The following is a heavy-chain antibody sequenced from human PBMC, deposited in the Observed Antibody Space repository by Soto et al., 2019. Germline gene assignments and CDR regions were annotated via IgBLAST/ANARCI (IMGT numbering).Heavy chain of an antibody. CDR1: GGSISSYY. J-gene: IGHJ4*02. CDR2: IYYSGRT. Sequence: PSETLSLTCTVSGGSISSYYWSWIRQPPGKGLEWIGYIYYSGRTNYNPSLKSRVTISVDRSKNQFSLKLSSVTAADTAVYYCAAGGGLPRYYWGQGTLVTVSS. V-gene: IGHV4-59*12. CDR3: AAGGGLPRYY. D-gene: IGHD5-12*01.